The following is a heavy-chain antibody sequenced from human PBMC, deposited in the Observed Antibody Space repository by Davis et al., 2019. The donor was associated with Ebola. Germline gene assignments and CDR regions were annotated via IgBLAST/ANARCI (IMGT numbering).Heavy chain of an antibody. CDR1: GGPISSGRYY. D-gene: IGHD5/OR15-5a*01. Sequence: PSETLSLTCTVSGGPISSGRYYWSWIRQPPGKGLEWIWYIHNSGSTYYSPSLKSRLTISVDTSNNQLSMKLFSVTAADTAVYHCARALWKVSFDTFGQGTLVTVS. V-gene: IGHV4-31*03. CDR2: IHNSGST. CDR3: ARALWKVSFDT. J-gene: IGHJ5*02.